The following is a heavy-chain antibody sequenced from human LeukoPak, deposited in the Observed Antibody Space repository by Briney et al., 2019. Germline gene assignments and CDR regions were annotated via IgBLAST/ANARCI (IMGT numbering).Heavy chain of an antibody. D-gene: IGHD3-3*01. J-gene: IGHJ5*02. Sequence: SQTLSLTCTVSGGSMTRGSYYWSWIRQPPGKGLEWIGKINHSGSTNYNPSLKSRVTISVDTSKNQFSLKLSSVTAADTSVYYCARWNGYYIGYNWFDPWGQGTLVTVSS. CDR2: INHSGST. CDR1: GGSMTRGSYY. V-gene: IGHV4-39*07. CDR3: ARWNGYYIGYNWFDP.